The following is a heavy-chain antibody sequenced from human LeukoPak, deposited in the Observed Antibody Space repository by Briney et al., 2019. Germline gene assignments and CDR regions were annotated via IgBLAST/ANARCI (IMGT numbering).Heavy chain of an antibody. D-gene: IGHD3-10*02. CDR1: GFTFSSYS. CDR3: ARGFTMLGTDY. CDR2: ISSSSSTI. J-gene: IGHJ4*02. V-gene: IGHV3-48*01. Sequence: GGSLRHSCAASGFTFSSYSMNWVCQAPGKGLEWVSYISSSSSTIYYADSVKGRFTIPRDNAKNSLYLQMNSLRAEDTAVYYCARGFTMLGTDYWGQGTLVTVSS.